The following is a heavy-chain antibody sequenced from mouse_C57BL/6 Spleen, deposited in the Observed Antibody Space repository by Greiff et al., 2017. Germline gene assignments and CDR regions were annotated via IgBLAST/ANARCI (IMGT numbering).Heavy chain of an antibody. V-gene: IGHV1-18*01. J-gene: IGHJ3*01. D-gene: IGHD1-1*01. CDR3: ARGSSDYYGSSYGFAY. Sequence: EVQLQQSGPELVKPGASVKIPCKASGYTFTDYNMDWVKQSHGKSLEWIGDINPNNGGTIYNQKFKGKATLTVDKSSSTAYMGLRSLTSEDTAVYYCARGSSDYYGSSYGFAYWGQGTLVTVSA. CDR1: GYTFTDYN. CDR2: INPNNGGT.